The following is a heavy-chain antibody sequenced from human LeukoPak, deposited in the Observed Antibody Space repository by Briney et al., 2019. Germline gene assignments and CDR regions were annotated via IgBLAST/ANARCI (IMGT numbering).Heavy chain of an antibody. Sequence: SGTLSLTCAVSGGSISSSNWWRWVRQPPGKGLEWIGEIFYSGSTNYNPSLKSRVTISVDRSKNQFSLKLNSVTAADTAVYYCARDLDGYNPSFFYWGQGTLVTVSS. D-gene: IGHD5-24*01. J-gene: IGHJ4*02. CDR3: ARDLDGYNPSFFY. CDR1: GGSISSSNW. CDR2: IFYSGST. V-gene: IGHV4-4*02.